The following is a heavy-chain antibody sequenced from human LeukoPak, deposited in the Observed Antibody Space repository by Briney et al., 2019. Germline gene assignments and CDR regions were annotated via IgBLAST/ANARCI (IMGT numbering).Heavy chain of an antibody. J-gene: IGHJ4*02. CDR3: ARDVSTRGVRGVIDDY. D-gene: IGHD3-10*01. Sequence: GGSLRLSCAASGFTVSSNYMSWVRQAPGKGLEWVSVIYSGGSTYYADSVKGRFTISRDNSKNTLYLQMNSLRAEDTAVYYCARDVSTRGVRGVIDDYWGQGTLVTVSS. V-gene: IGHV3-66*01. CDR2: IYSGGST. CDR1: GFTVSSNY.